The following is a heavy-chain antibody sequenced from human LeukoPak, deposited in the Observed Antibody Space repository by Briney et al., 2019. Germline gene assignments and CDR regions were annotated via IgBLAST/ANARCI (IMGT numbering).Heavy chain of an antibody. V-gene: IGHV3-33*01. Sequence: GRSLRLSCAASGFTFSSYGMHWVRQAPGKGLEWVAVIWYDGSNKYYADSVKGRFTISRDNSKNTLYLQMNSLRAEDTAVYYCAREVVPDVIDAFDIWGQGTMVTVSS. J-gene: IGHJ3*02. CDR3: AREVVPDVIDAFDI. D-gene: IGHD2-2*01. CDR2: IWYDGSNK. CDR1: GFTFSSYG.